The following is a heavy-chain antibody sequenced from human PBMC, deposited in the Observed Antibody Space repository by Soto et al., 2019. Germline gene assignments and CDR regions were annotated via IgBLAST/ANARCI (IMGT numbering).Heavy chain of an antibody. V-gene: IGHV1-46*01. D-gene: IGHD3-22*01. J-gene: IGHJ4*02. CDR3: AGLYHYDSSGYYDY. CDR2: INPSGGRT. CDR1: GNSFTTYY. Sequence: ASVKVSFKASGNSFTTYYMHWLRQAPGQGLEWMGIINPSGGRTTYAQKFQGRVTMTRDTSTSTFHMELSSLTSEDTAVYYCAGLYHYDSSGYYDYWGQGTLVTVSS.